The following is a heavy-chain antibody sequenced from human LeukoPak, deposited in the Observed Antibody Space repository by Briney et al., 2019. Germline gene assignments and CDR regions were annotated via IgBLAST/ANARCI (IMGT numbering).Heavy chain of an antibody. CDR3: ARRGIGYYFDY. CDR2: INPSGGST. J-gene: IGHJ4*02. CDR1: GFTFTNYN. V-gene: IGHV1-46*01. D-gene: IGHD3-16*01. Sequence: ASVEVSCKASGFTFTNYNMHWVRQAPGQGLEWMGVINPSGGSTSYAQKFQGRVTMTRDTSTRTVYMELSRLRSEDTAVYYCARRGIGYYFDYWGQGSLVTVSS.